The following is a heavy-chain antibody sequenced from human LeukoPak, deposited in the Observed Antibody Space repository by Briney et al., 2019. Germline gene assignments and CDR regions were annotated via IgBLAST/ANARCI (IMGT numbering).Heavy chain of an antibody. CDR3: ARANYGDYGNYFDY. Sequence: ASVKVSCKASGYTFTSYAMHWVRQAPGQRLECMGWINTGNGNTKYSQKFQGRVTITRGTSASTAYMDLSSLRSEDTAVYYCARANYGDYGNYFDYWGQGTLVTVSS. J-gene: IGHJ4*02. CDR1: GYTFTSYA. V-gene: IGHV1-3*04. D-gene: IGHD4-17*01. CDR2: INTGNGNT.